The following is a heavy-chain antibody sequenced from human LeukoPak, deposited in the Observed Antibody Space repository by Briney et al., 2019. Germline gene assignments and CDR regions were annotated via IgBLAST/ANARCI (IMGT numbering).Heavy chain of an antibody. CDR1: GFTFSSNA. D-gene: IGHD2-2*01. CDR3: AKDGLTRCCSWFDP. Sequence: GGSLRLSCAASGFTFSSNAMHWVRQAPGKGLEWVAVISYDGRNEYYAESVKGRFTISRDNSKNTLYLQMNSLRPEDTAVYYCAKDGLTRCCSWFDPWGQGTLVTV. CDR2: ISYDGRNE. V-gene: IGHV3-30*04. J-gene: IGHJ5*02.